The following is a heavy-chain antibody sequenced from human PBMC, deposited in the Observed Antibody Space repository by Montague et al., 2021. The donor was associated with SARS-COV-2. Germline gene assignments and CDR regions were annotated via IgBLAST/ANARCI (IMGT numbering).Heavy chain of an antibody. D-gene: IGHD7-27*01. J-gene: IGHJ2*01. Sequence: TLSLTCTVSGGSISGDNYDWTWIRQHPGKGLEWIAYIYYTGSTYYNPSVQSRLRTSLDTSKNQFSLTLTSVTAADTAIYYCARNRGWGYRGAGYIDLWGRGTLVTVSS. V-gene: IGHV4-31*03. CDR2: IYYTGST. CDR3: ARNRGWGYRGAGYIDL. CDR1: GGSISGDNYD.